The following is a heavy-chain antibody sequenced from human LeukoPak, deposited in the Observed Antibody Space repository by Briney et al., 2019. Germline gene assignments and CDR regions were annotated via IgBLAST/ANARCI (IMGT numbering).Heavy chain of an antibody. J-gene: IGHJ4*02. CDR3: ARDLPPYYDFWSGRLDY. Sequence: PGRSLRLSCAASGFTLSSYAMHWVRQAPGKGLEWVAVISYDGSNKYYADSVKGRFTISRDNSKNTLYLQMNSLRAEDTAVYYCARDLPPYYDFWSGRLDYWGQGTLVTVSS. V-gene: IGHV3-30*01. CDR2: ISYDGSNK. CDR1: GFTLSSYA. D-gene: IGHD3-3*01.